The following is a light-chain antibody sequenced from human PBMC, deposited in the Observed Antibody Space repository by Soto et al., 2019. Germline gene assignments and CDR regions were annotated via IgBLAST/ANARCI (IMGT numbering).Light chain of an antibody. CDR3: QQGYSSRWT. CDR1: QNIRSY. V-gene: IGKV1-39*01. CDR2: ATS. Sequence: DIQMTQSPSSLSVSVGDRVTITCRASQNIRSYLNWYQQKPGKAPQLLIYATSSLQTGVPSRFSASGSGTDFSLVISDLQPEDSATYYCQQGYSSRWTSGRGTKVDIK. J-gene: IGKJ1*01.